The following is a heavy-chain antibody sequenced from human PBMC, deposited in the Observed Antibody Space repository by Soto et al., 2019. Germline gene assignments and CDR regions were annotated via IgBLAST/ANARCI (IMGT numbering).Heavy chain of an antibody. D-gene: IGHD2-21*02. J-gene: IGHJ4*02. Sequence: QVQLVESGGGVVQPWRSLRLSCAASGFTFSSYGMHWVRQAPGKGLEWVAVIWYDGSNKYYADSVKGRFTISRDNSKNPQYLQRTSLRAEDTVVYYGASDAGADCGGDCYADYWGQGTLVTVSS. CDR1: GFTFSSYG. CDR3: ASDAGADCGGDCYADY. V-gene: IGHV3-33*01. CDR2: IWYDGSNK.